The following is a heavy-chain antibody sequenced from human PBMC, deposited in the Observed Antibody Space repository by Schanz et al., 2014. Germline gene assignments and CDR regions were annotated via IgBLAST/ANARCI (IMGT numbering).Heavy chain of an antibody. V-gene: IGHV1-46*03. D-gene: IGHD4-17*01. J-gene: IGHJ4*02. CDR1: GYTFPSYG. CDR2: INLSGGST. CDR3: ARTIAYGGSSGCFDY. Sequence: QVQLVQSGSEVKKPGASVKVSCKASGYTFPSYGISWVRQAPGQGLEWMGIINLSGGSTNNAQKFQGRLTMTRDTSTSTVYMELNSLRSEDTAVYYCARTIAYGGSSGCFDYWGQGTLVTVSS.